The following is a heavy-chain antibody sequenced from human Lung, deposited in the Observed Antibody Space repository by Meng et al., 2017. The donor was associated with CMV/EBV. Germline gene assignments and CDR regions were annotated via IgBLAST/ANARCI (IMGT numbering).Heavy chain of an antibody. V-gene: IGHV1-69*01. CDR2: IIPMFGTV. Sequence: ASGGRFRSYTFSWVRQAPGQGLEWMGEIIPMFGTVNSAQKFQGRVTITADESTTTAYMDLSSLRSDDTALYFCARGSAVGAMGCDYWGQGTLVTVSS. CDR1: GGRFRSYT. CDR3: ARGSAVGAMGCDY. J-gene: IGHJ4*02. D-gene: IGHD1-26*01.